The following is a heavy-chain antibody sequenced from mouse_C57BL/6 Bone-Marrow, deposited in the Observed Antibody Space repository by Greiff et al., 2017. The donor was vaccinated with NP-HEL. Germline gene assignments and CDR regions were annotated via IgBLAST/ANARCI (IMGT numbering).Heavy chain of an antibody. D-gene: IGHD2-3*01. CDR1: GYTFTDYY. J-gene: IGHJ4*01. V-gene: IGHV1-26*01. Sequence: EVQLQQSGPELVKPGASVTISCKASGYTFTDYYMNWVKQSHGKSLEWIGDINPITGGTSYNQKFKGKATLTVDKSSSTAYMELRSLTSEDSAVYYCASLLGYWRYYYAMDYWGQGTSVTVSS. CDR2: INPITGGT. CDR3: ASLLGYWRYYYAMDY.